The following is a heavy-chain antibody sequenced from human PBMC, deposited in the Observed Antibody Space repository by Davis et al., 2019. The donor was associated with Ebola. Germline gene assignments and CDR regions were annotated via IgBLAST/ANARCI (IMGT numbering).Heavy chain of an antibody. V-gene: IGHV3-21*01. Sequence: GESLKISCAASGFTFSSYSMNWVRQAPGKGLEWVSSISSSSSYIYYADSVKGRFTISRDNAKNSLYLQMNSLRAEDTAVYYCARALVVANWFDPWGQGTLVTVSS. J-gene: IGHJ5*02. CDR3: ARALVVANWFDP. CDR1: GFTFSSYS. CDR2: ISSSSSYI. D-gene: IGHD2-8*02.